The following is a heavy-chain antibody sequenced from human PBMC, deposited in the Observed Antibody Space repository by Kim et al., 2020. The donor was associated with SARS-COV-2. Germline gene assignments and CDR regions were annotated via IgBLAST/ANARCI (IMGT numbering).Heavy chain of an antibody. J-gene: IGHJ5*02. CDR3: ARTYYDFWSGYLP. D-gene: IGHD3-3*01. V-gene: IGHV5-51*01. Sequence: YSPSFQGQVTISADKSISTAYLQWSSLKASDTAMYYCARTYYDFWSGYLPWGQGTLVTVSS.